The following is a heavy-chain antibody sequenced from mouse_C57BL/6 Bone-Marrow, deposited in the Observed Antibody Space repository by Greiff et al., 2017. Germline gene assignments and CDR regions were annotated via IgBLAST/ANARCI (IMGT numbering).Heavy chain of an antibody. Sequence: QVQLQQPGAELVRPGSSVTLSCKASGYTFTSYWLDWVKQRPGPGLEWIGNIYPSDSETHYNQKFKDKATLTVDKSSSTAYMQLSSLTSEDAAVYYCARTSSYYSNYGGFAYWGQGTLVTVSA. CDR1: GYTFTSYW. J-gene: IGHJ3*01. CDR3: ARTSSYYSNYGGFAY. V-gene: IGHV1-61*01. D-gene: IGHD2-5*01. CDR2: IYPSDSET.